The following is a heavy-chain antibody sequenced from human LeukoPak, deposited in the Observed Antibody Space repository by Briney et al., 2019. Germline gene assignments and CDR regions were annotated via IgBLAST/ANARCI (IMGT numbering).Heavy chain of an antibody. D-gene: IGHD4-11*01. V-gene: IGHV3-30*02. CDR2: IRYDGNNK. CDR3: ARERDYTYSYFDY. J-gene: IGHJ4*02. Sequence: GGSLRLSCGASGFTFSNYGMLWVRQAPGKGLEWVAFIRYDGNNKLYADSMKGRLTIYRDNSKNTLYLHINSLRAEDTAVYYCARERDYTYSYFDYWGQGTLVTVSS. CDR1: GFTFSNYG.